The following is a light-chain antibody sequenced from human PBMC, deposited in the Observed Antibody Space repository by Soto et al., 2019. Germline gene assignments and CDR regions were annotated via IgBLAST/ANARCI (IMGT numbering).Light chain of an antibody. CDR1: SSNIGAGYD. Sequence: QSVLTQPPSVSGAPGQRVTISCTGSSSNIGAGYDVHWYQQLPGTAPKLLIYGNSNRPSGVPDRFSGSKSGTSASLAITGLRAEDEAYYCCQSYDSSLSGSGVFGGGTQLTVL. V-gene: IGLV1-40*01. CDR2: GNS. CDR3: QSYDSSLSGSGV. J-gene: IGLJ2*01.